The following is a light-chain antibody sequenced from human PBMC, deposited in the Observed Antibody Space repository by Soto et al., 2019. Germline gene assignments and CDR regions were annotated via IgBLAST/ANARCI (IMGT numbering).Light chain of an antibody. CDR1: SSDVGIYNY. Sequence: QSVLTHPASVSGSAGQSIALSRTGSSSDVGIYNYVSWYQQHPDKVPKLIIYKVTSRPSGVSIRFSGSKSSNTASLIISGLQTEDEADYQFSSSTTSTTRVFXTGTKVNV. CDR2: KVT. J-gene: IGLJ1*01. CDR3: SSSTTSTTRV. V-gene: IGLV2-14*01.